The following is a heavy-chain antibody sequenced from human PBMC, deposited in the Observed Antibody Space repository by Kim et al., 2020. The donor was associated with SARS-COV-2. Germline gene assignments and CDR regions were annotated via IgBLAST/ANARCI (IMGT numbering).Heavy chain of an antibody. CDR2: IYYSGST. Sequence: SETLSLTCTVSGCSISSSSYYWGWIRQPPGKGLEWIGSIYYSGSTYYNPSLKSRVTISVDTSKNQFSLKLSSVTAADTAVYYCARHGVVPAAVPYYYYYGMDVWGQGTTVTVSS. J-gene: IGHJ6*02. CDR1: GCSISSSSYY. CDR3: ARHGVVPAAVPYYYYYGMDV. V-gene: IGHV4-39*01. D-gene: IGHD2-2*01.